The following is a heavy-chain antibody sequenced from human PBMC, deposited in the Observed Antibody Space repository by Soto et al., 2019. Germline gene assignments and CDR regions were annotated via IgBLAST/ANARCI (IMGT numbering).Heavy chain of an antibody. CDR1: GFTFSSYA. V-gene: IGHV3-30-3*01. D-gene: IGHD1-26*01. CDR3: ARDGEVGATETPNCDY. CDR2: ISYDGSNK. Sequence: QVQLVESGGGVVQPGRSLRLSCAASGFTFSSYAMHWVRQAPGKGLEWVAVISYDGSNKYYADSVKGRFTISRDNSKNTLYLQMNSLRAEDTAVYYCARDGEVGATETPNCDYWGQGTLVTVSS. J-gene: IGHJ4*02.